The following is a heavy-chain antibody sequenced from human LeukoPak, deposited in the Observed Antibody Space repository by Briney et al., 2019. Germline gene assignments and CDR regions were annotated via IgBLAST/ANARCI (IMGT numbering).Heavy chain of an antibody. CDR2: ISSSSTI. D-gene: IGHD6-19*01. V-gene: IGHV3-48*04. Sequence: GGSLRLSCAASGFTFSSYSMNWVRQAPGKGLEWVSYISSSSTIYYADSVKGRFTISRDNAKNSLYLQMNSLRAEDTAVYYCTRDLAAGYSSGWYVDYWGQGTLVTVSS. J-gene: IGHJ4*02. CDR1: GFTFSSYS. CDR3: TRDLAAGYSSGWYVDY.